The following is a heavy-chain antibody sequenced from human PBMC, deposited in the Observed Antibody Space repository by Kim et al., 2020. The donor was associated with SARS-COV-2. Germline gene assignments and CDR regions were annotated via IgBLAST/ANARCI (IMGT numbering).Heavy chain of an antibody. CDR3: ARKGRDGYNSGWFDP. J-gene: IGHJ5*02. Sequence: SETLSLTCAVYGGSFSGYYWSWIRQPPGKGLEWIGEINHSGSTNYNPSLKSRVTISVDTSKNQFSLKLSSVTAADTAVYYCARKGRDGYNSGWFDPWGQGTLVTVSS. D-gene: IGHD5-12*01. CDR1: GGSFSGYY. CDR2: INHSGST. V-gene: IGHV4-34*01.